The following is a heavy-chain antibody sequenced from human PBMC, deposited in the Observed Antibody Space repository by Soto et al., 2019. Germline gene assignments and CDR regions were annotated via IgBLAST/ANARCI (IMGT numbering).Heavy chain of an antibody. CDR3: ARDRGWFYFDD. V-gene: IGHV4-30-4*01. CDR2: IYYSGST. Sequence: LTCTVSGDSITSGDYYWSWIRQPPGKGLEWIGYIYYSGSTYYNPSLKSRITISVDTSKNQFSLRLSSVTAADTAVYYCARDRGWFYFDDWGQGTLVTVSS. J-gene: IGHJ4*02. CDR1: GDSITSGDYY. D-gene: IGHD3-10*01.